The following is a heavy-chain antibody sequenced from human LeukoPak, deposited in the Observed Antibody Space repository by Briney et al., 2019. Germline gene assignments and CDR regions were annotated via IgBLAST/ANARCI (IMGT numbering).Heavy chain of an antibody. CDR1: GYMFTSYG. Sequence: ASVKVSFKASGYMFTSYGISWVRQAPGHGLEWMGWIRAYTGNTNSAQKLQGRVTMTTDTSTSTNYMELRSLRSDDTAVYYCAGDWVRWELSSAFDIWGQGTMVTVS. CDR3: AGDWVRWELSSAFDI. D-gene: IGHD4-23*01. J-gene: IGHJ3*02. CDR2: IRAYTGNT. V-gene: IGHV1-18*01.